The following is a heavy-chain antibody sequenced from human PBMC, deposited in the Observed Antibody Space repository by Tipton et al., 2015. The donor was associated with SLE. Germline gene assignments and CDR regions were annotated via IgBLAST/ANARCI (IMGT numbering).Heavy chain of an antibody. CDR1: GFTFTSSW. CDR2: INSDGSTT. V-gene: IGHV3-74*01. D-gene: IGHD4-11*01. CDR3: AREDHSTYIY. Sequence: SLRLSCAVSGFTFTSSWMHWVRQAPGKGLVWVSRINSDGSTTNYADSVQGRFTISRDNAKNSLFLQMNSLRAEDTAVYYCAREDHSTYIYWGQGTLLTVSS. J-gene: IGHJ4*02.